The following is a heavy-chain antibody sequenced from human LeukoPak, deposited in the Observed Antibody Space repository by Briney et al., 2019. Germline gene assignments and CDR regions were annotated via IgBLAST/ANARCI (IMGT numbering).Heavy chain of an antibody. Sequence: SQTLSLTCAVSGDSVSSNSAGWHWIRQSPSRGLEWLGRTKYRSKWYNDYAVSVRSRMTINPDTSKNQFFLHLNSVTPEDTAVYYCARSYNWNLDYWGQGTLVTVSS. CDR1: GDSVSSNSAG. J-gene: IGHJ4*02. CDR3: ARSYNWNLDY. V-gene: IGHV6-1*01. D-gene: IGHD1-20*01. CDR2: TKYRSKWYN.